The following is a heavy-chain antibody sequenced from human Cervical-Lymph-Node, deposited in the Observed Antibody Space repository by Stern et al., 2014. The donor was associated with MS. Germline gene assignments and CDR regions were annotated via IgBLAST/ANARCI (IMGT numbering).Heavy chain of an antibody. D-gene: IGHD3-22*01. CDR2: IYPGASDT. Sequence: EVQLVESGADVKKPGESLKISCKGSGYSFTNYWIGWVRQMPGKGLAWMGIIYPGASDTRYSRSCQGKVPMSAERSISTAYLQWSSLKASDTAIYYCARGITSIEGMGVYFDDWGQGTLVTVSS. V-gene: IGHV5-51*03. J-gene: IGHJ4*02. CDR1: GYSFTNYW. CDR3: ARGITSIEGMGVYFDD.